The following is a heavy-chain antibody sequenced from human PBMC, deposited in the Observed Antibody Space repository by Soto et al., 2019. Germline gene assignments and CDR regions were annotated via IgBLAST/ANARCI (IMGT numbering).Heavy chain of an antibody. CDR3: ATAAPGWGNTSDI. V-gene: IGHV4-30-4*01. CDR1: GGSISSADYY. Sequence: PSATLCLTSIVSGGSISSADYYWRWVREPPGKGLEWIGYIYYSGSTYYNPSLASRLTISLDTSKSQFSLKLSSVTAADTAAYYCATAAPGWGNTSDIWGQGTVVTVSS. CDR2: IYYSGST. D-gene: IGHD6-19*01. J-gene: IGHJ3*02.